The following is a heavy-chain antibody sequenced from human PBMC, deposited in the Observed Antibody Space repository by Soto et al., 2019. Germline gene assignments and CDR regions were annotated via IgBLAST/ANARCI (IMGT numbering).Heavy chain of an antibody. CDR3: ARDHGGSTWFVGIYYYFGVDV. CDR1: GFTPSSYN. V-gene: IGHV3-48*02. Sequence: EVQLVESGGGLVQPGGSLRLSCAASGFTPSSYNMKWVRQAPGKGLEWVSYISGSSDTIYYADSVKGRFTISRDNAKNSLYLQMDRLRDEDTAVYYCARDHGGSTWFVGIYYYFGVDVWGQGTTVTVSS. D-gene: IGHD6-13*01. J-gene: IGHJ6*02. CDR2: ISGSSDTI.